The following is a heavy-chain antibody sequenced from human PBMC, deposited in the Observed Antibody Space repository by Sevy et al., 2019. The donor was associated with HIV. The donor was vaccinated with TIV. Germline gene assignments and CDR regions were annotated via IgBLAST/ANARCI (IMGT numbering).Heavy chain of an antibody. D-gene: IGHD3-22*01. Sequence: GGSLRLSCAASRFTFSVYGMHWVRQAPGKGLEWLAVIWYDGSYKYYADSVKGRFTISRDNSNNTLYLQMNSLRAEDTAVYYFAKDNRPYDSSGYQDYWGQGTLVTVSS. CDR1: RFTFSVYG. CDR2: IWYDGSYK. CDR3: AKDNRPYDSSGYQDY. V-gene: IGHV3-33*06. J-gene: IGHJ4*02.